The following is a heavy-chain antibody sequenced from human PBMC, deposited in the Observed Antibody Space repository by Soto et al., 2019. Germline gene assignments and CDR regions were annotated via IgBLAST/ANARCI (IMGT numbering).Heavy chain of an antibody. CDR3: AKDLVGATPFDY. D-gene: IGHD1-26*01. V-gene: IGHV3-30*18. CDR1: GFTFSSYG. CDR2: ISYDGSNK. J-gene: IGHJ4*02. Sequence: QVQLVESGGGVVQPGRSLRLSCAASGFTFSSYGMHWVRQAPVKGLEWVAVISYDGSNKYYADSVKGRFTISRDNSKNTLYLQMNSLRAEDTAVYYCAKDLVGATPFDYWGQGTLVTVSS.